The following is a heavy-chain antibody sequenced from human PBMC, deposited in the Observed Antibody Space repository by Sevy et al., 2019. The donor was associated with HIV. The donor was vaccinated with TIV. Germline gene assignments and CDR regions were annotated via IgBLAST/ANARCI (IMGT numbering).Heavy chain of an antibody. J-gene: IGHJ4*02. Sequence: GGALRLSCAASGFTFSTNWMHWVRQAPGKGLVWLSRINGDGSSTDYEDSVKGRFTISRDNTNITLYLQMNSLRAEDTAFYYCARYLIVGAVTVGKWGQGTLVTVSS. V-gene: IGHV3-74*01. D-gene: IGHD1-26*01. CDR1: GFTFSTNW. CDR2: INGDGSST. CDR3: ARYLIVGAVTVGK.